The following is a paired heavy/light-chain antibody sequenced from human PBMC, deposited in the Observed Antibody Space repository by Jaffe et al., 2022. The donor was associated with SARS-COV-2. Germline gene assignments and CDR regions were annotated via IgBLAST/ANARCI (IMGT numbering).Light chain of an antibody. Sequence: SYELTQPPSVSVSPGQTARITCSGDALPKKYGYWYQQKSGQAPVLVIYEDSKRPSGIPERFSGSSSGTMATLTISGAQVEDEADYYCYSTDSSGKHVVFGGGTRLTVL. V-gene: IGLV3-10*01. CDR1: ALPKKY. CDR2: EDS. J-gene: IGLJ2*01. CDR3: YSTDSSGKHVV.
Heavy chain of an antibody. CDR3: ARHESGRDGVRIDY. CDR2: IYPGDSDT. Sequence: EVQLVQSGAEVKKPGESLKISCKTSGYIFTNYWIAWVRQMPGKGLEWMGIIYPGDSDTRYSPSFQGQVTISADKSTSAAYLQWSSLKASDSAMYYCARHESGRDGVRIDYWGQGTLVTVSS. J-gene: IGHJ4*02. CDR1: GYIFTNYW. D-gene: IGHD2-15*01. V-gene: IGHV5-51*01.